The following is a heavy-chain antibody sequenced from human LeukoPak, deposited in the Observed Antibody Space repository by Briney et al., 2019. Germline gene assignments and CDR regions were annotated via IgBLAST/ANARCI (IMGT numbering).Heavy chain of an antibody. CDR3: TRASGYSSGAVDY. Sequence: GGSLRLSCAASGFTFDDYAMHWVRQAPGKGLEWGSGISWNSGSIGYADSVKGRFTISRDNAKSTLYLQMNSLRADDMALYYCTRASGYSSGAVDYGGQGTLVTVSS. CDR2: ISWNSGSI. D-gene: IGHD5-18*01. J-gene: IGHJ4*02. CDR1: GFTFDDYA. V-gene: IGHV3-9*03.